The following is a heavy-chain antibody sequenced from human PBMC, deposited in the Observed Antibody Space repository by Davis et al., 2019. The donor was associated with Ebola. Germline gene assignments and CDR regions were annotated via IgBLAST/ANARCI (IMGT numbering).Heavy chain of an antibody. CDR1: GGSISSGGYS. D-gene: IGHD1-1*01. J-gene: IGHJ4*02. CDR3: ARTTGVRYFDY. CDR2: IYHSGST. Sequence: SETLSLTCAVSGGSISSGGYSWSWIRQPPGKGLEWIGYIYHSGSTYYNPSLKSRVTISVDKSKNQFSLKLTSMTAADTAVYYCARTTGVRYFDYWGQGSLVTVSS. V-gene: IGHV4-30-2*01.